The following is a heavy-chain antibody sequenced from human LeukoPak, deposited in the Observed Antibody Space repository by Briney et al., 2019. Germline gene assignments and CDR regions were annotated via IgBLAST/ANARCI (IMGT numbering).Heavy chain of an antibody. Sequence: SETLSLTCAVYGGSFSGYYWSWIRQPPGKGLEWIGEINHSGSTNYNPSLKSRVTISVDTSKNQFSLKLSSVTAADTAVYYCARVSPYYYDSSGYYYSNYYYGMDVWGQGTTVTVYS. V-gene: IGHV4-34*01. D-gene: IGHD3-22*01. J-gene: IGHJ6*02. CDR2: INHSGST. CDR3: ARVSPYYYDSSGYYYSNYYYGMDV. CDR1: GGSFSGYY.